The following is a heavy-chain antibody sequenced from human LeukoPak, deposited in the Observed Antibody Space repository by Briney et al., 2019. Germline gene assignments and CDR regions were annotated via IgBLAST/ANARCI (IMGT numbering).Heavy chain of an antibody. CDR2: IRGSGGST. J-gene: IGHJ4*02. CDR1: VFTYSLYA. Sequence: GGCVRLSCAASVFTYSLYAMRWVRHPPGRGREWVYTIRGSGGSTYYTDSLKGRFTISRDNSKNTLYLKMNSVRAEDTAVYYCAKGSAFDRDYYGSGNLFNYWGKGTLVTASS. CDR3: AKGSAFDRDYYGSGNLFNY. V-gene: IGHV3-23*01. D-gene: IGHD3-10*01.